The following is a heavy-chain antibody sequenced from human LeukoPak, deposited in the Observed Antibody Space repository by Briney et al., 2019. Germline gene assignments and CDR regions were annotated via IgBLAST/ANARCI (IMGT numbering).Heavy chain of an antibody. V-gene: IGHV3-73*01. CDR1: GFTLSGST. CDR2: IRSKVNSYAT. CDR3: TGELLGY. D-gene: IGHD1-26*01. Sequence: DPGGSLRLSCVASGFTLSGSTMPWVRQASGKGLEWVGRIRSKVNSYATAYAASVEGRFTISRDDSKSTTYLQMNSLKTEDTAVYYCTGELLGYWGQRILVTVSS. J-gene: IGHJ4*02.